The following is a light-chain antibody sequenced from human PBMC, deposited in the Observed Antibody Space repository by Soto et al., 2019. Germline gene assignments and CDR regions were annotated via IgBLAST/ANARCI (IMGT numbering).Light chain of an antibody. CDR3: QQYNNWAIT. CDR1: QSVSSN. Sequence: EIVMTQSPATLSVSPGVRATLSCRASQSVSSNLAWYHQKPGQAPRLLIYSTSTRATGIPARFSGSGSGTEFTLTISSLQSEDFAVYYCQQYNNWAITFGQGTRLEIK. V-gene: IGKV3-15*01. CDR2: STS. J-gene: IGKJ5*01.